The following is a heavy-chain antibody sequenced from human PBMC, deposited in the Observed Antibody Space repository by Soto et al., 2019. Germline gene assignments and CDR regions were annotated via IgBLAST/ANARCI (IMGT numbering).Heavy chain of an antibody. CDR2: IRNKANSYTI. CDR1: GFTFSDHY. D-gene: IGHD2-15*01. V-gene: IGHV3-72*01. J-gene: IGHJ4*02. Sequence: GSLRLSCAASGFTFSDHYMDWVRQAPGKGLEWVGRIRNKANSYTIEYAASVKGRFTISRDDSKNSLYLHMNSLKTEDTALYYCIGEGYCNCGSCYSTHFYYWGQGTLVTVSS. CDR3: IGEGYCNCGSCYSTHFYY.